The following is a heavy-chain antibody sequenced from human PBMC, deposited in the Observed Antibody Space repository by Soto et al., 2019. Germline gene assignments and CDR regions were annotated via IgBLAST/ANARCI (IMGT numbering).Heavy chain of an antibody. CDR2: IYYSGST. CDR1: GGSISSGGYY. Sequence: PSETLSLTCTVSGGSISSGGYYWSWIRQHPGKGLEWIGYIYYSGSTYYNPSLKSRVTISVDTSKNQFSLKLSSVTAADTAVYYCARASIVVVPAALDYWGQGTLVTVSS. J-gene: IGHJ4*02. CDR3: ARASIVVVPAALDY. V-gene: IGHV4-31*03. D-gene: IGHD2-2*01.